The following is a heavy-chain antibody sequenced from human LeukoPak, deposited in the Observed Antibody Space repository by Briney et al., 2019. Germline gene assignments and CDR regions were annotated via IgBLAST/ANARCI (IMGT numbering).Heavy chain of an antibody. D-gene: IGHD3-22*01. CDR3: ASGYYDSSVGLD. J-gene: IGHJ4*02. CDR1: GGSISSGGYY. V-gene: IGHV4-31*03. CDR2: IYYSGST. Sequence: SQTLSLTCTVSGGSISSGGYYWSWIRQHPGKGLEWIGYIYYSGSTYHNPSLKSRVTISVDTSKNQFSLKLSSVTAADTAVYYCASGYYDSSVGLDWGQGTLVTVSS.